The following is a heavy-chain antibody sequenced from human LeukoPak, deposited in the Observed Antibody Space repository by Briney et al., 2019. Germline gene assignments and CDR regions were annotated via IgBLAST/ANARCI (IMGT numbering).Heavy chain of an antibody. D-gene: IGHD2-8*01. CDR2: IWYDGSNK. CDR3: AGGMRRFDY. V-gene: IGHV3-33*01. CDR1: GFTFSSNG. J-gene: IGHJ4*02. Sequence: GGSLRLSCAAPGFTFSSNGMHWVRQAPGKGLEWVALIWYDGSNKYYADSVKGRFTISRDNSKNTLFLQMNSLRAEDTAVYYCAGGMRRFDYWSQGTLVTVSS.